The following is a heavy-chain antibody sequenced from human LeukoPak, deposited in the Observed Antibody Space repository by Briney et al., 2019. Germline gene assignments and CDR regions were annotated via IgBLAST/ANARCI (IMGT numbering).Heavy chain of an antibody. Sequence: SETLSLTCAVYGGSFSGYYWSWVRQPPGKGLEWIGEINHSGSTNYNPSLKSRVTISVDTSKNQFSLKLSSVTAADTAVYYCARTQWLVLRGAFDYWGQGTLVTVSS. J-gene: IGHJ4*02. V-gene: IGHV4-34*01. D-gene: IGHD6-19*01. CDR2: INHSGST. CDR1: GGSFSGYY. CDR3: ARTQWLVLRGAFDY.